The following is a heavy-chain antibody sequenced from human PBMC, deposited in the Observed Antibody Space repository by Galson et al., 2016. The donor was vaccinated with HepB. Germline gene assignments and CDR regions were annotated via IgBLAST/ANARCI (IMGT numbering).Heavy chain of an antibody. CDR1: GYTFTSSD. D-gene: IGHD6-13*01. CDR2: MNPNSGDT. CDR3: ARVFGSSWYGYYYYGMDV. V-gene: IGHV1-8*01. J-gene: IGHJ6*02. Sequence: SVKVSCKASGYTFTSSDINWVRQATGQGLEWMGWMNPNSGDTGYAQKFQGRVTMTRNTSITTAYMELSSLRSEDTAVYYCARVFGSSWYGYYYYGMDVWSQGTTVTVS.